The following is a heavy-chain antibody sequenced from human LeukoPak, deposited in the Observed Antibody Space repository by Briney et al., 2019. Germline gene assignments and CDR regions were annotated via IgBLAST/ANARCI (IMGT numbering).Heavy chain of an antibody. CDR2: IYTSGST. J-gene: IGHJ3*02. CDR3: ARGSITIFGDAFDI. Sequence: SETLSLTCTVSGGSISSYYWGWIRQPAGKGLEWIGRIYTSGSTNYNPSLKSRVTMSVDTSKNQFSLKLSSVTAADTAVYYCARGSITIFGDAFDIWGQGTMVTVSS. V-gene: IGHV4-4*07. CDR1: GGSISSYY. D-gene: IGHD3-3*01.